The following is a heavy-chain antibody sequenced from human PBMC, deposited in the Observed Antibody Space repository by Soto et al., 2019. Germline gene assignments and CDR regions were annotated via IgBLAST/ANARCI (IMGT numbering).Heavy chain of an antibody. V-gene: IGHV1-18*01. D-gene: IGHD3-22*01. CDR3: AITGYYYDSSGYYYRLGWFDP. CDR2: ISAYNGNT. CDR1: GYTFTSYG. Sequence: QVQLVQSGAEVKKPGASVKVSCKASGYTFTSYGISWVRQAPGQGLEWMGWISAYNGNTNYAQKLQGRVTMTTDTSTSTAYMELRSLRSDGTAVYYCAITGYYYDSSGYYYRLGWFDPWGQGTLVTVSS. J-gene: IGHJ5*02.